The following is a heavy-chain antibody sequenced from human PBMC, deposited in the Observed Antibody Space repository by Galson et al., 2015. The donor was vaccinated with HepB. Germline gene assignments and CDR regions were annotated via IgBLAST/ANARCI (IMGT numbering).Heavy chain of an antibody. J-gene: IGHJ6*02. D-gene: IGHD3-3*01. CDR3: ARVWKDYYYGMDV. CDR2: ISYDGSNK. V-gene: IGHV3-30*04. Sequence: SLRLSCAASGFTFSSYAMHWVRQAPGKGLEWVAVISYDGSNKYYADSVKGRFTISRDNSKNTLYLQMNSLRAEDTAVYYCARVWKDYYYGMDVWGQGTTVTVSS. CDR1: GFTFSSYA.